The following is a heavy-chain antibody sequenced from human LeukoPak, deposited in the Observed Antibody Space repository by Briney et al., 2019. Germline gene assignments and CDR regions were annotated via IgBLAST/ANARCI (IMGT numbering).Heavy chain of an antibody. J-gene: IGHJ4*02. CDR3: ARVSGYDWESFYDY. V-gene: IGHV4-4*02. D-gene: IGHD5-12*01. CDR1: GGSITTSTW. Sequence: PSETLSLTCGVSGGSITTSTWWSWVRQPPGRGLEWVGEINHSGSTNYNPSLKSRVTISVDTSKNQFSLKLSSVTAADTAVYYCARVSGYDWESFYDYWGQGTLVTVSS. CDR2: INHSGST.